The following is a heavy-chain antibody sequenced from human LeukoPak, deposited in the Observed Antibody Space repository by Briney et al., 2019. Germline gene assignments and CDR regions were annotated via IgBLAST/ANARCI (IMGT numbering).Heavy chain of an antibody. CDR2: LYYSGNT. D-gene: IGHD3-9*01. CDR3: ARLKSRLAAIDI. CDR1: GGSISSYY. V-gene: IGHV4-39*01. Sequence: SETLSLTCTVSGGSISSYYWGWIRQPPGKGLEWIGSLYYSGNTYYNPSLKSRVTISVDTSKNQFSLKLRSVTAADTAVYYCARLKSRLAAIDIWGQGTMVTVSS. J-gene: IGHJ3*02.